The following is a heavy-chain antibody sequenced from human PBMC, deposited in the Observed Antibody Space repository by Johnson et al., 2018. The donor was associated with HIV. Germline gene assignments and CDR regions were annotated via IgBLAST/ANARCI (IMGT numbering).Heavy chain of an antibody. CDR1: GFTFSSYW. J-gene: IGHJ3*01. Sequence: VQLVESGGGVVQPGRSLRLSCAASGFTFSSYWMHWVRQGPGKGLVWVSRINGDGSGITYADSVKGRFTISRDNAKNTLYLQMNSLRAGDTALYYCARGSYDGDAFDVWGQGTMVTVSS. V-gene: IGHV3-74*02. CDR2: INGDGSGI. D-gene: IGHD1-26*01. CDR3: ARGSYDGDAFDV.